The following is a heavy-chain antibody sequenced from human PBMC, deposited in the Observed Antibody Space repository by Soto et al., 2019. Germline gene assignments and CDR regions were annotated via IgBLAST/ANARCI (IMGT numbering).Heavy chain of an antibody. Sequence: QVHLVQSGAEVKKPGASVTVSCKASGYTFTSYYIHWVRQAPGQGLEWMGIINPSGGSTSYAQKFQGRVTMTRDTSTSTVYMEVSGLRSEDTAVYYCARDQEPSTFYYDYYYMDVWGKGTTVTVSS. CDR3: ARDQEPSTFYYDYYYMDV. CDR1: GYTFTSYY. V-gene: IGHV1-46*03. CDR2: INPSGGST. J-gene: IGHJ6*03.